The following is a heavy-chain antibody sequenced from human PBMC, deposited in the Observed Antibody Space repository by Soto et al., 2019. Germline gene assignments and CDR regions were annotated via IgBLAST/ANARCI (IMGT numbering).Heavy chain of an antibody. CDR2: IYYSGST. J-gene: IGHJ6*02. D-gene: IGHD1-20*01. CDR3: ARDRVRDNWNYYYYYGMDV. V-gene: IGHV4-59*01. Sequence: PSETLSLTCTVSGGSISSYYWSWIRHPPGKGLEWIGYIYYSGSTNYNPSLKSRVTISVDTSKNQFSLKLSSVTAADTAVYYCARDRVRDNWNYYYYYGMDVWGQGTTVTVSS. CDR1: GGSISSYY.